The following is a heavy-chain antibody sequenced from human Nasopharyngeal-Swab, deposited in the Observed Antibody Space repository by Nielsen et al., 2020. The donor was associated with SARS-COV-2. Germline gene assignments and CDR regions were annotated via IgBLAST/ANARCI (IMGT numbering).Heavy chain of an antibody. CDR3: ARVSPIVVVVAARYWFDP. V-gene: IGHV1-3*01. J-gene: IGHJ5*02. D-gene: IGHD2-15*01. CDR2: INAGNGNT. Sequence: ASVKVSCKASGYTFTSYAMHWVRQAPGQRLEWMGWINAGNGNTKYSQKFQGRVTITRDTSASTAYMELSSLRSEDTAVYYCARVSPIVVVVAARYWFDPWGQGTLVTVSS. CDR1: GYTFTSYA.